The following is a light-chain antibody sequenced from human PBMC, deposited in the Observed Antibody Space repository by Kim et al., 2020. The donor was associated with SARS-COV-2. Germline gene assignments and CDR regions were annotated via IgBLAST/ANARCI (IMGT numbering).Light chain of an antibody. CDR2: SNN. V-gene: IGLV1-44*01. J-gene: IGLJ2*01. Sequence: ELTQPPSASGTPGQRVTISCSGSISSIGTNTVNWYQQLPGTAPKLLIYSNNQRPSGVPDRFSGSKSGTSASLAISGLQSDDEADYYCAAWDDSRTVLFGGGTQLTVL. CDR1: ISSIGTNT. CDR3: AAWDDSRTVL.